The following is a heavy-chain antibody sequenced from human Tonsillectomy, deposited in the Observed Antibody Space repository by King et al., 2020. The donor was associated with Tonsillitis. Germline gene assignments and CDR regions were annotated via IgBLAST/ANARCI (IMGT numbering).Heavy chain of an antibody. CDR2: IIPIFTTA. CDR1: GDTFSSYA. CDR3: ARVGFYCSSTSCPLDF. D-gene: IGHD2-2*01. V-gene: IGHV1-69*01. J-gene: IGHJ4*02. Sequence: VQLVESGAEVKKPGSSVKVSCKASGDTFSSYAISWVRQAPGQGLEWMGGIIPIFTTANYAQKFQGRVTITADESTSTAYMELSSLRSEDTAFYYCARVGFYCSSTSCPLDFWGQGTLVTVSS.